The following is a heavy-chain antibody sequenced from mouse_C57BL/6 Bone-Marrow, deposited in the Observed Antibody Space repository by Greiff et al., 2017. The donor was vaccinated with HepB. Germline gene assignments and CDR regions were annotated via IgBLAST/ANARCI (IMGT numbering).Heavy chain of an antibody. V-gene: IGHV5-12*01. Sequence: DVKLVESGGGLVQPGGSLKLSCAASGFTFSDYYMYWVRQTPEKRLEWVAYISNGGGSTYYPDTVKGRFTISRDNAKNTLYLQMSRLKSEDTAMYYCARQNWYWYFDVWGTGTTVTVSS. CDR3: ARQNWYWYFDV. CDR2: ISNGGGST. CDR1: GFTFSDYY. J-gene: IGHJ1*03. D-gene: IGHD4-1*01.